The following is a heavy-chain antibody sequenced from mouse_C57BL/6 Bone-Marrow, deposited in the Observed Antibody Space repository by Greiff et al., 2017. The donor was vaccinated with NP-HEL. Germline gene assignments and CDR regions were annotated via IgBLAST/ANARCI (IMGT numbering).Heavy chain of an antibody. Sequence: EVKLMESGPGLVKPSQSLSLTCSVTGYSITSGYYWNWIRQFPGNKLEWMGYISYDGSNNYNPSLKNRISITRDTSKNQFFLKLNSVTTEDTATYYCARDFITTVAYYFDYWGQGTTLTVSS. J-gene: IGHJ2*01. CDR2: ISYDGSN. V-gene: IGHV3-6*01. D-gene: IGHD1-1*01. CDR1: GYSITSGYY. CDR3: ARDFITTVAYYFDY.